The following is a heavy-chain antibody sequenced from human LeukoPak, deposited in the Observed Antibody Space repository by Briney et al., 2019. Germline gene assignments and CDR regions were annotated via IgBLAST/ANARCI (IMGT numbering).Heavy chain of an antibody. CDR3: ASRAGKPGNTPWCFDY. CDR1: GFTFSNYW. V-gene: IGHV3-7*01. J-gene: IGHJ4*02. D-gene: IGHD1-7*01. CDR2: IKQDGSER. Sequence: GGSLRLSCAASGFTFSNYWMTWVRQAPGKGPEWVANIKQDGSERNYVDSVKGRFTIARDNSKNTLYLQMTSLRGEDTAVYYCASRAGKPGNTPWCFDYWGQGALVTVSS.